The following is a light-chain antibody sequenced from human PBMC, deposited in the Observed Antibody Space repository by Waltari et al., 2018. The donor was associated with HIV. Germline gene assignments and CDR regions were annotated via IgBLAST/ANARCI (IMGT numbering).Light chain of an antibody. CDR3: TSYTTTNTWV. CDR2: EVS. V-gene: IGLV2-14*01. Sequence: QSALTQPASVSGSPGQSITISCTAPDTDVGTYTYVSWFQHHPGKAPKLIISEVSNRPSGVSHRFSGSKSGNTASLIISGLQAEDEASYYCTSYTTTNTWVFGGGTNLTVL. J-gene: IGLJ3*02. CDR1: DTDVGTYTY.